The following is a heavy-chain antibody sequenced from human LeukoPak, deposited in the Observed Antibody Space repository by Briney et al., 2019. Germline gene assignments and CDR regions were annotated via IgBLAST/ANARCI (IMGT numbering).Heavy chain of an antibody. D-gene: IGHD3-10*02. J-gene: IGHJ4*02. CDR3: ARSTVFGYYFDY. V-gene: IGHV3-21*01. CDR2: ISSSSSYI. CDR1: GFTFSSYS. Sequence: GGSLRLSCAASGFTFSSYSMNWVRQAPGKGLKWVSSISSSSSYIYYADSVKGRFTISRDNAKNSLYLQMNSLRAEDTAVYYCARSTVFGYYFDYWGQGTLVTVSS.